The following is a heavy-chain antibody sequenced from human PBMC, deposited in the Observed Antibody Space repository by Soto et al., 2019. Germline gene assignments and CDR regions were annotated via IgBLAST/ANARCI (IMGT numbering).Heavy chain of an antibody. V-gene: IGHV3-33*01. CDR3: TREPYGRSRYYFDC. Sequence: QVQLVESGGGVVQPGRSLRLSCAASGFTFTNYGMHWVRQAPGKGLEWVAVIWYDGSNNYYADSVKGRFTISKDNSRNTLYLQMNNLRAEDTAMYYCTREPYGRSRYYFDCWGQGILVTVAS. D-gene: IGHD1-26*01. CDR1: GFTFTNYG. CDR2: IWYDGSNN. J-gene: IGHJ4*02.